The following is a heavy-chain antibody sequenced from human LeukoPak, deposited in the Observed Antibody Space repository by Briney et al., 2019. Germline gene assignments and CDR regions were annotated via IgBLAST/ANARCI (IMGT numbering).Heavy chain of an antibody. CDR2: ISWNSGSI. D-gene: IGHD6-6*01. Sequence: GGSLRLSCAASGFTFDDYAMHWVRQAPGKGLEWVSGISWNSGSIGYADSVKGRFTISRDNAKNSLYLQMNSLRAEDMALYYCAKDMVERSWALLEYSSSKHRSVAFDIWGQGTMVTVSS. V-gene: IGHV3-9*03. J-gene: IGHJ3*02. CDR3: AKDMVERSWALLEYSSSKHRSVAFDI. CDR1: GFTFDDYA.